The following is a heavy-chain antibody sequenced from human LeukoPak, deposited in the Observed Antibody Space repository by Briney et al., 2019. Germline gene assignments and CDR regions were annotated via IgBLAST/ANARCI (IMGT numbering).Heavy chain of an antibody. D-gene: IGHD6-25*01. V-gene: IGHV4-59*08. Sequence: PSETLSLTCTVSGGSISNYHWTWIRQSPGRGLEWIGYVWYTGSANYSPSLKRRVTISVDTSKNQLSLELTSLTAADTAVYYCARLGQPVQPRGYLGYCDYWGQGTLVTVSS. CDR1: GGSISNYH. J-gene: IGHJ4*02. CDR2: VWYTGSA. CDR3: ARLGQPVQPRGYLGYCDY.